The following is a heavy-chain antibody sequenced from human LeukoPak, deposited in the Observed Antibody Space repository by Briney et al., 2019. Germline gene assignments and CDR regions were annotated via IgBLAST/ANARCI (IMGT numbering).Heavy chain of an antibody. D-gene: IGHD2-2*02. Sequence: SETLSLTCTVSGGSISSSSYYWGWIRQPPGKGLEWIGSIYYSGSTYYNPSLKSRVTISVDTSKNQFSLKLSSVTAADTAVYYCASLPEYCSSTSCYMAYWGQGTLVTVSS. V-gene: IGHV4-39*07. CDR3: ASLPEYCSSTSCYMAY. CDR2: IYYSGST. J-gene: IGHJ4*02. CDR1: GGSISSSSYY.